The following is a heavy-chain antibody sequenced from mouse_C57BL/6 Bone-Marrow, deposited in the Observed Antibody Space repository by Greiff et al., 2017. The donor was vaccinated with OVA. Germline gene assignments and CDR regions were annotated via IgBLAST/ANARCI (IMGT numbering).Heavy chain of an antibody. CDR2: SRNKANDYTT. D-gene: IGHD2-14*01. J-gene: IGHJ3*01. CDR1: GFTFSDFY. Sequence: EVHLVESGGGLVQSGRSLRLSCATSGFTFSDFYMEWVRQAPGKGLEWIAASRNKANDYTTEYSASVKGRFIVSRDTSQSILYLQMNALRAEDTAIYYCARDVGYPFAYWGQGTLVTVSA. CDR3: ARDVGYPFAY. V-gene: IGHV7-1*01.